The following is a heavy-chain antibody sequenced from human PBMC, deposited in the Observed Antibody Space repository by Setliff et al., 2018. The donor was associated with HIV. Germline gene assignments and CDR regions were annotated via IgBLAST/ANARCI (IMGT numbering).Heavy chain of an antibody. Sequence: SETLSLTCAVYGGSFNDYYWTWIRQPPGKGQEWIGRIDSSGTTDYKPSLKGRVAISVDTSRNQFSLRVTSVTAADTAVYFCARDRHSSGLGSYGPWGPGILVTVSS. D-gene: IGHD3-10*01. CDR3: ARDRHSSGLGSYGP. V-gene: IGHV4-59*10. J-gene: IGHJ5*02. CDR1: GGSFNDYY. CDR2: IDSSGTT.